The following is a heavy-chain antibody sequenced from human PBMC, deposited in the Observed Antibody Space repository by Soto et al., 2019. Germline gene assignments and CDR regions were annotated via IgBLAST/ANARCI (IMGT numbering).Heavy chain of an antibody. D-gene: IGHD2-21*02. CDR2: VYHTGDT. J-gene: IGHJ5*02. Sequence: ETLSLTCGVSGGTVASSHWWSWVRQSPGRGLEWIGNVYHTGDTNFNPSLQSRVTFSVDKSNNQFSLRLTSVTAADTAVYFCAREIVTAGGNNYFDPWGPGTLVTVSS. CDR3: AREIVTAGGNNYFDP. CDR1: GGTVASSHW. V-gene: IGHV4-4*01.